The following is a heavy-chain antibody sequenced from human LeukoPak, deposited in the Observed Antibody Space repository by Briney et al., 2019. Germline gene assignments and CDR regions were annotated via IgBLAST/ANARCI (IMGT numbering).Heavy chain of an antibody. CDR1: GFTFSSYA. CDR2: ISGSGGST. J-gene: IGHJ4*02. Sequence: PGGSLRLSCAASGFTFSSYAMSWVRQAPGKGLEWVSAISGSGGSTYYADSVKGRFTISRDNSKNTLYLQMNSLRAEDTAVYYCATGFTLLLYYFDYWGQGTLVTVSS. D-gene: IGHD3-16*01. V-gene: IGHV3-23*01. CDR3: ATGFTLLLYYFDY.